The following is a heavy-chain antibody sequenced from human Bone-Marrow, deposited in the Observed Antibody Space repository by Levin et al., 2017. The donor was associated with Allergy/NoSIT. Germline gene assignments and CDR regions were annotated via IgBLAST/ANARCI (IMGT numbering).Heavy chain of an antibody. D-gene: IGHD3-3*01. CDR2: ISYHGREK. V-gene: IGHV3-30*09. CDR1: GFPFSEFA. Sequence: GGSLRLSCGASGFPFSEFAMHWVRQAPGKGLEWVGLISYHGREKYFADSVKGRFDISRDNSNNRLYLQMRSLRADDTAMYYCARDLGNPYDFWTGPRWFDPWGQGTLVTVSS. CDR3: ARDLGNPYDFWTGPRWFDP. J-gene: IGHJ5*02.